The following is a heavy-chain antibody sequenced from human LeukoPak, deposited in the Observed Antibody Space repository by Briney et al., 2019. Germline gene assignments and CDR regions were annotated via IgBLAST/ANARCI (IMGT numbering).Heavy chain of an antibody. CDR2: ISSSSSYI. Sequence: GGSLRLSCAASGFTFSSYSMNWVRQAPGKGLEWVSSISSSSSYIYYADSVKGRFTISRDNAKNSLYLQMNSLRAEDTAVYYCARLKPPYSSGAFDIWGQGTMVTVSS. CDR1: GFTFSSYS. CDR3: ARLKPPYSSGAFDI. J-gene: IGHJ3*02. V-gene: IGHV3-21*01. D-gene: IGHD6-19*01.